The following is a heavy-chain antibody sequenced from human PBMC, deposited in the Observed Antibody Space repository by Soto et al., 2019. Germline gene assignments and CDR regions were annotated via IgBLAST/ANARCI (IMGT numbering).Heavy chain of an antibody. CDR1: CGSFSGYY. V-gene: IGHV4-34*01. CDR3: ARTSRFDC. D-gene: IGHD6-6*01. J-gene: IGHJ4*02. Sequence: QVQLQQWGAGLLKPSETLSLTCAVYCGSFSGYYWSWIRQPPGKGLEWIGEINHSGSTNYNPSPXRXGXXSVDTSKSQFPLKLSSVTAADTAVYYWARTSRFDCWGQGTLVTVSS. CDR2: INHSGST.